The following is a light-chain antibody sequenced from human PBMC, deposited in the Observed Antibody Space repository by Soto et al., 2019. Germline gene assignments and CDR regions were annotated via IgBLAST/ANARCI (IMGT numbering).Light chain of an antibody. CDR3: QQSYTTPLT. CDR1: QTINTY. V-gene: IGKV1-39*01. CDR2: DAS. Sequence: DIQMTESASSLSASVGDRVTITCRARQTINTYLNWYQQTPGTAPKLLIYDASSLQSGVPSRFRGSGSGTDCTLTITSLQTEDVATYYCQQSYTTPLTFGGGTKVDIK. J-gene: IGKJ4*01.